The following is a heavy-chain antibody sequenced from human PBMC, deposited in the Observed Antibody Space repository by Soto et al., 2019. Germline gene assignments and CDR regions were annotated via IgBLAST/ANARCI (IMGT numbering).Heavy chain of an antibody. Sequence: SETLSLTCTVSGGSIISSSYYWGWIRQPPGKGLEWIGSFYYSGGTYYNPSLMSRVTMSVDTSNNEFSLKLSSVTAADTAVYYCATHFWREYYFDYWGQGTLVTVSS. J-gene: IGHJ4*02. CDR2: FYYSGGT. CDR1: GGSIISSSYY. D-gene: IGHD3-3*02. CDR3: ATHFWREYYFDY. V-gene: IGHV4-39*01.